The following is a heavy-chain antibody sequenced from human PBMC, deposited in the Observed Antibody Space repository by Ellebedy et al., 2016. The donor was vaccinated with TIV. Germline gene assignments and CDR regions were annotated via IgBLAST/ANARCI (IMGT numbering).Heavy chain of an antibody. J-gene: IGHJ4*02. Sequence: GSLRLXXAVHGGSFSDYCWTWIRQSPGKGLEWIAEVNHSGGTNYNPSLKSRATISRDTSKNQISLKLSSVTAADTAVYYCARGRQLGPDVYDPSGYFPFYFDHWGQGTLVTVSS. CDR2: VNHSGGT. V-gene: IGHV4-34*01. D-gene: IGHD3-22*01. CDR3: ARGRQLGPDVYDPSGYFPFYFDH. CDR1: GGSFSDYC.